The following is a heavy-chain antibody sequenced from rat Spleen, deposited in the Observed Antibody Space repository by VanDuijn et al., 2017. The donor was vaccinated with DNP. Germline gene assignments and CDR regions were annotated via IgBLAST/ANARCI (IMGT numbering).Heavy chain of an antibody. CDR1: GYSITSHY. CDR2: ISYSGST. D-gene: IGHD1-4*01. CDR3: ARWDPGMGFAY. Sequence: EVQLQESGPGLVKPSQSLSLTCSVTGYSITSHYWGWIRRFPGNKMEWMGYISYSGSTAYNPSLKSRISITRDTSKNRFFLQLNSVTTEDTATYYCARWDPGMGFAYWGQGTLVTVSS. J-gene: IGHJ3*01. V-gene: IGHV3-1*01.